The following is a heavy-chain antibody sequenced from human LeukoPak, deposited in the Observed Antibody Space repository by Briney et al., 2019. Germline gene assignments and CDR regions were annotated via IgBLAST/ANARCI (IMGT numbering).Heavy chain of an antibody. CDR1: GFTFSSYW. V-gene: IGHV3-74*01. J-gene: IGHJ4*02. CDR2: INNDGSST. Sequence: PGGSLRLSCAASGFTFSSYWMHWVRQAPGKGLVWVSRINNDGSSTNYADSVKGRFTISRDNAKNTLYLQMNSLRAEDTAVYYCARGPMIRRDSGGYLNYWGQGTLVTVSS. CDR3: ARGPMIRRDSGGYLNY. D-gene: IGHD3-22*01.